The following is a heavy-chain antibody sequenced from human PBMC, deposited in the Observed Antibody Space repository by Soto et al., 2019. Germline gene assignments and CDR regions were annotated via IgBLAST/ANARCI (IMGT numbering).Heavy chain of an antibody. CDR1: GGSISSGCYY. V-gene: IGHV4-31*03. CDR2: IYNSGST. CDR3: ARDPAP. J-gene: IGHJ5*02. Sequence: QVQLQESGPGLVKASQTLSLTCTVSGGSISSGCYYWSWSRQHPGKGLEWIGYIYNSGSTYYNPSLTRRVTTSADTSKNQSSLQLSSVTAADTAVYYCARDPAPWGQGTLVTVSS.